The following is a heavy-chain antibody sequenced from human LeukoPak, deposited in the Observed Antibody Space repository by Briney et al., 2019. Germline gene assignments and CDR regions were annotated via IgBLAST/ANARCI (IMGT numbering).Heavy chain of an antibody. Sequence: GGSLRLSCVASGFTFSRHGMNWVRQAPGKGLEWVSGISPNGVITYYADSVKGRFTISRDNAKNSLYLQMNSLRAEDTAVYYCAELGITMIGGVWGKGTTVTISS. CDR2: ISPNGVIT. J-gene: IGHJ6*04. V-gene: IGHV3-23*01. CDR3: AELGITMIGGV. CDR1: GFTFSRHG. D-gene: IGHD3-10*02.